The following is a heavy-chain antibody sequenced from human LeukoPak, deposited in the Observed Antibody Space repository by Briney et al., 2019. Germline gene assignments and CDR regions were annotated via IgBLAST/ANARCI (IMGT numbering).Heavy chain of an antibody. J-gene: IGHJ4*01. V-gene: IGHV3-23*01. Sequence: PGGSLRLSCAASGFTFSYYAMSWVRRAPGKGLEWVSAITGGGSGIYYADSMKSRFTISRDNSKNTLYLQINGLRAEDTAVYYCAKWGDYDVLTGYYVSDYWAHGTLVTVSS. D-gene: IGHD3-9*01. CDR3: AKWGDYDVLTGYYVSDY. CDR2: ITGGGSGI. CDR1: GFTFSYYA.